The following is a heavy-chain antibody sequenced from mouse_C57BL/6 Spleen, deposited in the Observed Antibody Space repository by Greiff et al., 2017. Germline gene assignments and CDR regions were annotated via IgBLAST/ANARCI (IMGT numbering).Heavy chain of an antibody. CDR1: GFTFSDYG. V-gene: IGHV5-17*01. CDR2: ISSGSSTI. J-gene: IGHJ3*01. Sequence: EVKLMESGGGLVKPGGSLKLSCAASGFTFSDYGMHWVRQAPEKGLEWVAYISSGSSTIYYADTVKGRFTISRDNAKNTLFLQMTSLGSEDTALYYCASDGSSYRFAYWGQGTLVTVSA. D-gene: IGHD1-1*01. CDR3: ASDGSSYRFAY.